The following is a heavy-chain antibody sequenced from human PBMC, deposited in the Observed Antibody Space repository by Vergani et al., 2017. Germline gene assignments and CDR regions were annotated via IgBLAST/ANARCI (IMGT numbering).Heavy chain of an antibody. Sequence: QLQLPESGPGLVKPSETLSLTCPVSGGSISSSSYYWGWIRQPPGKGLEWIGSIYYSVSTYYNPSLKSRVTISVDTSKNQFSLKLSSVTAADTAVYYCARHGQPRDIFWSGDWGQGTLVTVSS. CDR1: GGSISSSSYY. CDR3: ARHGQPRDIFWSGD. V-gene: IGHV4-39*01. J-gene: IGHJ4*02. D-gene: IGHD3-9*01. CDR2: IYYSVST.